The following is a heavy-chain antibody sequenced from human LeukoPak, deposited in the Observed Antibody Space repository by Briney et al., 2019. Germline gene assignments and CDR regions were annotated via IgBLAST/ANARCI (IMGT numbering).Heavy chain of an antibody. CDR2: ISLSGGST. CDR1: GYTLTSYY. CDR3: ARGLASYMDV. D-gene: IGHD2-21*01. V-gene: IGHV1-46*01. Sequence: GASVKVSCKASGYTLTSYYMHWERQAPGQGLELKAIISLSGGSTFYAQKFQGRVTMTRDMSTSTVYMELSSLRSEDTAVYYCARGLASYMDVWGKGTTVTVSS. J-gene: IGHJ6*03.